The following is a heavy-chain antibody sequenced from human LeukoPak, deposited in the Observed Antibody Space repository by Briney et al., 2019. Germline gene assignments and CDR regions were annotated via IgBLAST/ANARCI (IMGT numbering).Heavy chain of an antibody. J-gene: IGHJ1*01. Sequence: GASVKVSCKASGYTFTSYYIHWVRQAPGQGLECMGLINPSSGSISYAQKFQGRVTMTRDTSTSTVYMELSSLRSEYTAVYYCASYSDSSGYYGYFHHWGQGTLVTVSS. CDR2: INPSSGSI. CDR3: ASYSDSSGYYGYFHH. D-gene: IGHD3-22*01. V-gene: IGHV1-46*01. CDR1: GYTFTSYY.